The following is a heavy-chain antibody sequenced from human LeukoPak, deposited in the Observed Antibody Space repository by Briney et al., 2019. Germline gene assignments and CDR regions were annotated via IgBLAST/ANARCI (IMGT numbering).Heavy chain of an antibody. Sequence: SQTLSLTCTVSGGSISSGGHYWSWIRQHPAKGLEWIGYIYYSGSAYYNPSLESRVTISIDTSKNQFSLKLTSVTAADTAVYYWARFIAVAGVYWGQGTLVTVSS. CDR1: GGSISSGGHY. D-gene: IGHD6-19*01. J-gene: IGHJ4*02. CDR2: IYYSGSA. V-gene: IGHV4-31*03. CDR3: ARFIAVAGVY.